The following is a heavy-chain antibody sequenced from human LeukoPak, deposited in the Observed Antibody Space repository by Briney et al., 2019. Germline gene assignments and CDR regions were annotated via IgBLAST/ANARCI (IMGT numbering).Heavy chain of an antibody. J-gene: IGHJ3*02. CDR2: IYYSGST. CDR3: ARRSIAAATTRGDAFDI. CDR1: GGSISSSSYY. V-gene: IGHV4-39*07. D-gene: IGHD6-13*01. Sequence: SETLSLTCTVSGGSISSSSYYWGWIRQPPGKGLEWIGIIYYSGSTYYNPSLKSRVTISVDTSKNQFSLRLSSVTAADTAVYYCARRSIAAATTRGDAFDIWGQGTMVTVSS.